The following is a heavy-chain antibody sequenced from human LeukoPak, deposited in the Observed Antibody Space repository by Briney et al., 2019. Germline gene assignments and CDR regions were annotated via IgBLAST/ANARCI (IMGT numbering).Heavy chain of an antibody. CDR2: ISSSSSYI. CDR1: GFTFSSYS. Sequence: AGGSLRLSCAASGFTFSSYSMNWVRQAPGKGLEWASSISSSSSYIYYADSVKGRFTISRDNAKNSLYLQMNSLRAEDTAVYYCATNQQGYCSSTSCSYYFDYWGQGTLVTVSS. D-gene: IGHD2-2*01. CDR3: ATNQQGYCSSTSCSYYFDY. V-gene: IGHV3-21*01. J-gene: IGHJ4*02.